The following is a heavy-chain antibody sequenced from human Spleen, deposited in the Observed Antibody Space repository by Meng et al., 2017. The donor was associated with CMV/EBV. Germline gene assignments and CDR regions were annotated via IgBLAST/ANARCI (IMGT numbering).Heavy chain of an antibody. D-gene: IGHD3-3*01. J-gene: IGHJ5*02. CDR2: INHSGST. CDR1: GGSFSGYY. V-gene: IGHV4-34*09. CDR3: ARGPRPLRFLEWLFGFDP. Sequence: GPRQESGPGLAKPSQTLSLTCSVYGGSFSGYYWSWIRQPPGKGLEGIGEINHSGSTNYNPSLKSRVTISVDTSKNQFSLKLSSVTAADTAVYYCARGPRPLRFLEWLFGFDPWGQGTLVTVSS.